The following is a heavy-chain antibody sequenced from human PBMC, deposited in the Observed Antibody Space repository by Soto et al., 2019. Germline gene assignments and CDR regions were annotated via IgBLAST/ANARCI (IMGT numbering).Heavy chain of an antibody. CDR1: GGSFSGYY. J-gene: IGHJ4*02. Sequence: SETLSLTCAVYGGSFSGYYWSWIRQPPGKGLEWIGEINHSGSTNYNPSLKSRVTISVDTSKNQFSLKLSSVTAADTAVYYCARGGGRLWLYYFDYWGQGTLVTVSS. CDR3: ARGGGRLWLYYFDY. CDR2: INHSGST. V-gene: IGHV4-34*01. D-gene: IGHD5-18*01.